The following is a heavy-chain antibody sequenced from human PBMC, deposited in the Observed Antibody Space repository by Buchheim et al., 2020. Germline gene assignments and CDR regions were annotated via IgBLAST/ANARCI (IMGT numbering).Heavy chain of an antibody. CDR2: ISSSSSTI. Sequence: EVQLVESGGGLVQPGGSLRLSCAASGFTFSSYSMNWVRQAPGKGLEWVSYISSSSSTIYYADSVKGRFTISRDNAKNSLSLQMNSLRAEDTAVYYCAMLSSSSWFSYWGQGTL. CDR1: GFTFSSYS. D-gene: IGHD6-13*01. V-gene: IGHV3-48*01. CDR3: AMLSSSSWFSY. J-gene: IGHJ4*02.